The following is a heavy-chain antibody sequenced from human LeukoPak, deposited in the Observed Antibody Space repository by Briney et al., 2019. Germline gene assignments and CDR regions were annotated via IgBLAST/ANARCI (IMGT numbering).Heavy chain of an antibody. CDR1: GGSISSSTYH. J-gene: IGHJ4*02. CDR3: ATVSMVRGVESDY. V-gene: IGHV4-39*01. Sequence: SETLSLTCTVSGGSISSSTYHWGRIRQPPGNGLEWIGSIYYSGSTYYNPSLKSRVTISVDTSKNQFSLKLGSVTAPDTAVYYCATVSMVRGVESDYWGQGTLVTVSS. CDR2: IYYSGST. D-gene: IGHD3-10*01.